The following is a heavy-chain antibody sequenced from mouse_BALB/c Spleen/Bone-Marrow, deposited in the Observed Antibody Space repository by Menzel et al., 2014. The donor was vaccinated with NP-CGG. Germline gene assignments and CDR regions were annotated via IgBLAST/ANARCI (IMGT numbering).Heavy chain of an antibody. CDR3: ARRGYDNSYWYFGV. D-gene: IGHD2-10*02. Sequence: EVKLVESGGDLVKPGGSLKLSCAASGFTFSSYGMSWVRQTPDKRLEWVATISSGGSHTYYPDSVKGRFTISRDNAKNTLYLQMSSLKSEDTAIYYCARRGYDNSYWYFGVWGAWTTVTVSS. J-gene: IGHJ1*01. CDR1: GFTFSSYG. CDR2: ISSGGSHT. V-gene: IGHV5-6*02.